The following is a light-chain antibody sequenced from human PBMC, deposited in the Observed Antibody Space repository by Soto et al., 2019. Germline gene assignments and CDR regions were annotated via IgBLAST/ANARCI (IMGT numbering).Light chain of an antibody. CDR3: QQSYSTLIT. J-gene: IGKJ5*01. CDR1: QGINIF. Sequence: DIQLTQSPSFLSASVGDRVTITCRASQGINIFLAWFQQKPGKAPNLLISAASTLQSGVPSRFSGSGSGTDFTLTISSLQPEDFATYYCQQSYSTLITFGQGTRLEIK. V-gene: IGKV1-39*01. CDR2: AAS.